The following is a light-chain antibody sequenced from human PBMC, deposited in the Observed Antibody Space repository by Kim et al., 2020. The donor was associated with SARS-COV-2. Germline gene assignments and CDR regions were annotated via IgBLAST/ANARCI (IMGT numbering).Light chain of an antibody. Sequence: VTLTGTGNRSKIRAGSDVNWYQHLPGAAPKLLIYGYANRPSGVPGRFSVSSSGTSASLAITGLQADDEADYYCQSYDNSLSVDVVFGGGTQLTVL. CDR2: GYA. CDR1: RSKIRAGSD. J-gene: IGLJ2*01. V-gene: IGLV1-40*01. CDR3: QSYDNSLSVDVV.